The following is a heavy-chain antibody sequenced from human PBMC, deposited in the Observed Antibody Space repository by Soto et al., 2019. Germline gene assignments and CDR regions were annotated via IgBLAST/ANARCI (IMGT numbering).Heavy chain of an antibody. CDR2: IIPIFGTA. CDR1: GGTFSSYA. V-gene: IGHV1-69*01. CDR3: IKTRAPHDVAAFDI. Sequence: QVQLVQSGAEVKKPGSSVKVSCKASGGTFSSYAISWVRQAPGQGLAWMGGIIPIFGTANYAQKFQGRVTVTADESTSTDYMELSSLGSEVTAVYYGIKTRAPHDVAAFDIWVQGTMVTVSS. J-gene: IGHJ3*02. D-gene: IGHD1-1*01.